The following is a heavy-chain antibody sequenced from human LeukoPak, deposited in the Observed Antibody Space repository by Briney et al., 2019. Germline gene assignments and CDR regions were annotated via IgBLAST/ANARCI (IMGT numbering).Heavy chain of an antibody. CDR3: ARICDFWSGSIYFDY. CDR1: GFTFSSYW. CDR2: IKQDGSEK. J-gene: IGHJ4*02. Sequence: GGSLRLSCAASGFTFSSYWMSWVRQAPGKGLEWVANIKQDGSEKYYVDSVKGRFTISRDNAKNSLYLQMNSLRAEDTAVYYCARICDFWSGSIYFDYWGQGTLVTVSS. D-gene: IGHD3-3*01. V-gene: IGHV3-7*01.